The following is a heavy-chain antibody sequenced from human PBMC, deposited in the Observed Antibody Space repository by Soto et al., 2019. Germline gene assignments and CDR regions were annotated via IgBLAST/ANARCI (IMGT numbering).Heavy chain of an antibody. V-gene: IGHV4-59*01. CDR3: ARDDNMGYSFVYDFDY. Sequence: SETLSLTCTVSGGSINSYYWSWIRQPPGKGLEWIGYISNSGTTNYNPSLKSRVTISVDTSKNQFSLKLTSVTTADTAVYYCARDDNMGYSFVYDFDYWGQGTLVTGSS. D-gene: IGHD5-18*01. J-gene: IGHJ4*02. CDR2: ISNSGTT. CDR1: GGSINSYY.